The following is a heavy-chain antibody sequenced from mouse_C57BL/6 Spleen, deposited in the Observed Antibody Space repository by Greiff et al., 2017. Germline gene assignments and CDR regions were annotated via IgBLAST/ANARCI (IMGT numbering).Heavy chain of an antibody. V-gene: IGHV5-16*01. J-gene: IGHJ3*01. CDR3: AREDDGSRAAWFAY. CDR2: INYDGSST. D-gene: IGHD1-1*01. CDR1: GFTFSDYY. Sequence: EVQLVESEGGLVQPGSSMKLSCTASGFTFSDYYMAWVRQVPEKGLEWVANINYDGSSTYYLDSLKSRFIISRDNAKNILYLQMSSLKSEDTATYYCAREDDGSRAAWFAYWGQGTLVTVSA.